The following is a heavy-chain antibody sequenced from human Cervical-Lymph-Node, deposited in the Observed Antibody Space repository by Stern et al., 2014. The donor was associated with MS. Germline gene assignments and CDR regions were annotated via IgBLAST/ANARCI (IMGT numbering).Heavy chain of an antibody. CDR1: GGSISSSSYY. CDR2: IYYSGST. CDR3: ARRRAAAGAVLFDY. V-gene: IGHV4-39*01. D-gene: IGHD6-13*01. J-gene: IGHJ4*02. Sequence: QVQLQESGPGLVKPSETLSLTCTVSGGSISSSSYYWGWIRQPPGKGLEWLGSIYYSGSTYYNPSLKSRVTISVDPSQNQFSLELRSVTAADTAVYYCARRRAAAGAVLFDYWGQGTLVTVSS.